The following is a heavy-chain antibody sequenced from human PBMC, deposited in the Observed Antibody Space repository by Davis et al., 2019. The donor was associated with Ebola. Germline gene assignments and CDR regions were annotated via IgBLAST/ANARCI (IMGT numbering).Heavy chain of an antibody. D-gene: IGHD2-2*01. J-gene: IGHJ6*02. V-gene: IGHV3-49*04. CDR1: GFTFGDYA. CDR2: IRSKAYGGTT. Sequence: PGGSLRLSCTASGFTFGDYAMSWVRQAPGKGLEWVGFIRSKAYGGTTEYAASVKGRFTISRDDSKSIAYLQMNSLKTEDTAVYYCTRDLEVVPAADYIRGYYYGMDVWGQGTAVTVSS. CDR3: TRDLEVVPAADYIRGYYYGMDV.